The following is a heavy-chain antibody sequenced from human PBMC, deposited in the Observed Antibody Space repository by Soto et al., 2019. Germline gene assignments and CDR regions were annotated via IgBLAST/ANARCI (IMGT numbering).Heavy chain of an antibody. Sequence: TLSLTCTVSGGSISSYYWSWIRQPPGKGLEWIGYIYYSGSTNYNPSLKSRVTISVDTSKNQFSLKLSSVTAADTAVYYCARFGGYESYYYYGMDVWGQGTTVTVSS. V-gene: IGHV4-59*01. D-gene: IGHD5-12*01. CDR2: IYYSGST. CDR1: GGSISSYY. CDR3: ARFGGYESYYYYGMDV. J-gene: IGHJ6*02.